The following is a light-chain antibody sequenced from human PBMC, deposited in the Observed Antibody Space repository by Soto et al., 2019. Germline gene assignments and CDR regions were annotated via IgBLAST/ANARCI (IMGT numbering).Light chain of an antibody. Sequence: DIVMTQSPDSLAVSLGERATINCKSSQSVLYNSDNKNYLAWYQQKPEQPPKLLIYWASIRESGVPDRFSGSGSGTDFTLTISSLQAEDVAVYYCQQYYSTPYTFGQGTKVEIK. CDR1: QSVLYNSDNKNY. CDR2: WAS. V-gene: IGKV4-1*01. J-gene: IGKJ2*01. CDR3: QQYYSTPYT.